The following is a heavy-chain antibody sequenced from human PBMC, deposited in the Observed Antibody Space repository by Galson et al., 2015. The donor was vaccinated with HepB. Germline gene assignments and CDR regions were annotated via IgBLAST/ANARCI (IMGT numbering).Heavy chain of an antibody. CDR3: ARGPLTGTNWWFDP. Sequence: SVKVSCKASGGTFSSYSFNWVRQAPGQGLEWMGGIIPIFGTANYAQKFQGKVTIIADASTSTALMELSGLISEDTAVYYCARGPLTGTNWWFDPWGQGTLVTVSS. CDR2: IIPIFGTA. J-gene: IGHJ5*02. CDR1: GGTFSSYS. V-gene: IGHV1-69*13. D-gene: IGHD1-7*01.